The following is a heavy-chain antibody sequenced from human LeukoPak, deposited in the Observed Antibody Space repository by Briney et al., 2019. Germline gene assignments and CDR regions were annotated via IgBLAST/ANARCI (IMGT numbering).Heavy chain of an antibody. D-gene: IGHD5-24*01. CDR2: IKQDGSEK. Sequence: GSLRLSCAASGFTFSSYWMSWVRQAPGKGLEWVANIKQDGSEKYYVDSVKGRFTISRDNAKNSLYLQMNSLRAEDTAVYYCARSGGDGYNFRWFDPWGQGTLVTVSS. V-gene: IGHV3-7*01. CDR3: ARSGGDGYNFRWFDP. J-gene: IGHJ5*02. CDR1: GFTFSSYW.